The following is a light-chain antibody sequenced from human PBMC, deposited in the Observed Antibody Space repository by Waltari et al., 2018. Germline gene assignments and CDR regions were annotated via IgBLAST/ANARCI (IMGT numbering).Light chain of an antibody. CDR1: IIGSKT. CDR2: DDS. Sequence: SYVLTQPPSVSVAPGQTAKISCAGDIIGSKTVHWYQHKSGQAPVMVVYDDSGRPSGVPERLSGSNSGDAATLTISRVEAGDEAAYYCQIWDTFTDQVVFGGGTKLTVL. V-gene: IGLV3-21*02. J-gene: IGLJ2*01. CDR3: QIWDTFTDQVV.